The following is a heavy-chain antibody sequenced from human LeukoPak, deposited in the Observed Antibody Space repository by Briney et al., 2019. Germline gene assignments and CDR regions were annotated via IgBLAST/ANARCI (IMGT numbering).Heavy chain of an antibody. CDR2: IYYSGTT. V-gene: IGHV4-59*12. D-gene: IGHD3-22*01. CDR3: ARRHYDSSGYSTNTFDY. J-gene: IGHJ4*02. Sequence: PSETLSLTCCVSGGSISSYYWSWIRQPPGKGLEWIGYIYYSGTTNYNPSLKSRVTISVDRSKNQFSLKLSSVTAADTAVYYCARRHYDSSGYSTNTFDYWGQGTLVTVSS. CDR1: GGSISSYY.